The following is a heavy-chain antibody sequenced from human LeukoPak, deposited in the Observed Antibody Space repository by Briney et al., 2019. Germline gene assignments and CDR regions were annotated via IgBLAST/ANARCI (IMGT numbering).Heavy chain of an antibody. V-gene: IGHV3-23*01. D-gene: IGHD1-26*01. CDR1: GLTFSNYA. CDR3: AKQSPYGGRFGVDDD. Sequence: PGGSLRLSCAASGLTFSNYAMTWVRQAPGKGPESVSAINTNSSSIYYTDSVKGRFTTSRDNSKNTLYLQMNDLRPEDTAVYSCAKQSPYGGRFGVDDDWGRGTLVTVSS. CDR2: INTNSSSI. J-gene: IGHJ4*02.